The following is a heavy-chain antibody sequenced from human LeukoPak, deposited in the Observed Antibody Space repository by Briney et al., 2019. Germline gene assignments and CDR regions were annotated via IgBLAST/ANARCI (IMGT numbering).Heavy chain of an antibody. D-gene: IGHD2-15*01. CDR2: IYHSGST. J-gene: IGHJ5*02. CDR3: ARVRGYCSGGSCYNWFDP. V-gene: IGHV4-38-2*02. Sequence: SETLSLTCTVSGYSISSGYYWGWIWQPPGKGLEWIGSIYHSGSTYYNPSLKSRVTISVDTSKNQFSLKLSSVTAADTAVYYCARVRGYCSGGSCYNWFDPWGQGTLVTVSS. CDR1: GYSISSGYY.